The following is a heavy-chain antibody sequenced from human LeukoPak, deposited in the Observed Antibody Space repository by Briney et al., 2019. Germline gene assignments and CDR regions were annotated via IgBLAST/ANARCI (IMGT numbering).Heavy chain of an antibody. J-gene: IGHJ4*02. CDR1: GFTFSSYA. CDR2: ISGSGGST. CDR3: AKDRVLAQWLVEFLFDY. Sequence: GGSLRLSCTASGFTFSSYAMSWVRQAPGKGLEWVSAISGSGGSTYYADSVKGRFTISRDNSKNTLFLQMNSLRAEDTAVYYCAKDRVLAQWLVEFLFDYWGQGTLVTVSS. V-gene: IGHV3-23*01. D-gene: IGHD6-19*01.